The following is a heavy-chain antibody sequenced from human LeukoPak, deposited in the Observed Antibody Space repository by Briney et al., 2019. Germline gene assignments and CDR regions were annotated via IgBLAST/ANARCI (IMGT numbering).Heavy chain of an antibody. J-gene: IGHJ4*02. CDR2: TYYRSKWYN. D-gene: IGHD6-13*01. V-gene: IGHV6-1*01. Sequence: SQTLSLTCAISGDSVSSNSAAWNWIRQSPSRGLEWLGRTYYRSKWYNDYAVSVKSRITINPDTSKNQFSLQLNSVTPEDTAVYYCARDAQRVRSWYPPSGVGCLDYWGQGTLVTVSS. CDR3: ARDAQRVRSWYPPSGVGCLDY. CDR1: GDSVSSNSAA.